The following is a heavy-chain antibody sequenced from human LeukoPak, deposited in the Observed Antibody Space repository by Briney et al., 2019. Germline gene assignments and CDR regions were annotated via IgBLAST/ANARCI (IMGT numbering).Heavy chain of an antibody. D-gene: IGHD2-21*02. V-gene: IGHV4-61*05. CDR3: ASSEFRGLCGGDCRYGMDV. J-gene: IGHJ6*02. Sequence: PSETLSLTCSVSGGSIISSSYSWAWIRQPPGKGLEWIGYIYYSGSTNYNPSLKSRVTISVDTSKNQFSLKLSSVTAADTAVYYCASSEFRGLCGGDCRYGMDVWGQGTTVTVSS. CDR1: GGSIISSSYS. CDR2: IYYSGST.